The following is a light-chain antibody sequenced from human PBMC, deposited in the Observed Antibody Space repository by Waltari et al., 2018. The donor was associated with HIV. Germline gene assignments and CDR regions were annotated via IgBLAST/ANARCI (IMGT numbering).Light chain of an antibody. J-gene: IGKJ1*01. CDR3: QQYYMTPPS. V-gene: IGKV4-1*01. CDR2: WAS. CDR1: QSILYSSRNANY. Sequence: DIVMTQSPESLALSLGARSTIRCKSHQSILYSSRNANYLAWYQQRLGHSPKLLIYWASTRASGVPQRFSGSGSGTDFTLNISSLQSEDVAVYFCQQYYMTPPSFGQGTRLEIK.